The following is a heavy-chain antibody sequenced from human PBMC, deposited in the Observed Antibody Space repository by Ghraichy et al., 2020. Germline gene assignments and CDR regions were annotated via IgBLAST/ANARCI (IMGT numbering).Heavy chain of an antibody. CDR2: FSGSGGST. J-gene: IGHJ4*02. CDR1: GFTFSSYA. V-gene: IGHV3-23*01. D-gene: IGHD4-17*01. Sequence: GGSLRLSCAASGFTFSSYAMSWVRQAPGKGLEWVSGFSGSGGSTYSADSVKGRFTISRDNSKNTLYLQMNSLRAEDTAVYYCAKVGVNYGDSYFDYWGQGTLVTVSS. CDR3: AKVGVNYGDSYFDY.